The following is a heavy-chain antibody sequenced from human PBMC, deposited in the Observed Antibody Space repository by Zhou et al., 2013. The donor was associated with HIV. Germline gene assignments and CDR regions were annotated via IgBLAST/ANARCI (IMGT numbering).Heavy chain of an antibody. CDR2: ISSTGSTI. D-gene: IGHD6-19*01. CDR1: GFTFRDYY. CDR3: ARESRVWSVGSFDY. J-gene: IGHJ4*02. V-gene: IGHV3-11*04. Sequence: QVQLVESGGGLVKPGGSLRLSCAASGFTFRDYYMSWIRQAPGRGLEWISYISSTGSTISYADSVKGRFTISRDNAKISLSLQMNSLTAEDTAVYYCARESRVWSVGSFDYWGREPWSPSPQ.